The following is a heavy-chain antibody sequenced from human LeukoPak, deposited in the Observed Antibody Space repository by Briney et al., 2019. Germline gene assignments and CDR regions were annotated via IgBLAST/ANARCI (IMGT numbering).Heavy chain of an antibody. V-gene: IGHV4-59*01. CDR3: ARVAYYYDSSGYSHAFDI. D-gene: IGHD3-22*01. J-gene: IGHJ3*02. CDR1: GGSISSYY. Sequence: SETLSLTCTVAGGSISSYYWSWIRQPPGKGLEWTGYIYYSGSTNYNPSLKSRVTISVDTSKNQFSLKLSSVTAADTAVYYCARVAYYYDSSGYSHAFDIWGQGTMVTVSS. CDR2: IYYSGST.